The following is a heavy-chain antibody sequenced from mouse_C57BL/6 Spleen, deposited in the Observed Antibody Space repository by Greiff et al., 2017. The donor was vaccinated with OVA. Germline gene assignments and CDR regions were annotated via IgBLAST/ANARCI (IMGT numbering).Heavy chain of an antibody. Sequence: VQLQQPGAELVKPGASVKLSCKASGYTFTSYWMHWVKQRPGQGLEWIGMIHPNSGSTNYNEKFKSKATLTVDKSSSTAYMQLSSLTSEDSAVYYCVPSYDGYYDWFAYWGQGTLVTVSA. D-gene: IGHD2-3*01. CDR3: VPSYDGYYDWFAY. V-gene: IGHV1-64*01. CDR1: GYTFTSYW. J-gene: IGHJ3*01. CDR2: IHPNSGST.